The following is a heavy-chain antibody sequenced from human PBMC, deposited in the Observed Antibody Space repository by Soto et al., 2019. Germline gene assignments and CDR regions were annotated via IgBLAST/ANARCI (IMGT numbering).Heavy chain of an antibody. CDR1: GFPFSSYV. J-gene: IGHJ6*02. CDR3: AKAVTLVRGINPYSYGLDV. V-gene: IGHV3-23*01. Sequence: LRLSCAVSGFPFSSYVMTWVRQAPGKGLEWVSVISGGGGSTNYAESVKGRFTISRDNSENTLYLQMNSLRAEGTAVYYCAKAVTLVRGINPYSYGLDVCGQRTTVTVSS. D-gene: IGHD3-10*01. CDR2: ISGGGGST.